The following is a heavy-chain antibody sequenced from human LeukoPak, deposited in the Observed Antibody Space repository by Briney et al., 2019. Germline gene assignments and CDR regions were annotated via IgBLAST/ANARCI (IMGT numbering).Heavy chain of an antibody. Sequence: GGSLRLSCAASGFTFSSYGMHWVRQAPGKGLEWVAVISYDGSNKYYADSVKGRFTISRDNSKNSLYLQMNSLRAEDTAVYYCASYDSTVDFWTSYWGQGTLVTVSS. D-gene: IGHD3-3*01. V-gene: IGHV3-30*03. CDR2: ISYDGSNK. CDR3: ASYDSTVDFWTSY. CDR1: GFTFSSYG. J-gene: IGHJ4*02.